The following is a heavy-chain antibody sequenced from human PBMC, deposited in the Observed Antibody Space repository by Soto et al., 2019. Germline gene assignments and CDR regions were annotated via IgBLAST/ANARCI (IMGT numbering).Heavy chain of an antibody. J-gene: IGHJ5*02. CDR2: INPNSGGT. V-gene: IGHV1-2*02. CDR3: ARPQAVAGTWWFDP. Sequence: GASVKVSCKASGYTFTGYYMHWVRQAPGQGLEWMGWINPNSGGTNYAQKFQGRVTMTRDTSISTAYMELSRLRSDDTAVYYCARPQAVAGTWWFDPWGQGTLVTVSS. D-gene: IGHD6-19*01. CDR1: GYTFTGYY.